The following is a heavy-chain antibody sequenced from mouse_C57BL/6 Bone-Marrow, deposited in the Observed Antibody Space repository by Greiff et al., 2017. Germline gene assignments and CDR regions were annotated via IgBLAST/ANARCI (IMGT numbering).Heavy chain of an antibody. Sequence: VQLQQSGAELVRPGASVKLSCKASGYTFTSYGISWVKQRPGQGLEWIGEIYPRSGNTYYNEKFKGKATLTADKSSSTAYMELRSLTSADSAVYFYACARGNLAWWFAYWGQGTLVTVSA. V-gene: IGHV1-81*01. D-gene: IGHD2-1*01. J-gene: IGHJ3*01. CDR2: IYPRSGNT. CDR3: ACARGNLAWWFAY. CDR1: GYTFTSYG.